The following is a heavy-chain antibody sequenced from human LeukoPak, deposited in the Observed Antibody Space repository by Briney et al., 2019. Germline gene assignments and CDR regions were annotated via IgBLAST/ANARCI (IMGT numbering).Heavy chain of an antibody. V-gene: IGHV3-48*03. CDR1: GFTFSSYE. Sequence: PGGSLRLSCAASGFTFSSYEMNWVRQAPGQGLEWVSYISNSGSSIHYADSVKGRFTISRDNAKNSLYLQMNSLRAEDTAVYYCARELGYSGYDSASGYWGQGTLVTVSS. J-gene: IGHJ4*02. CDR3: ARELGYSGYDSASGY. D-gene: IGHD5-12*01. CDR2: ISNSGSSI.